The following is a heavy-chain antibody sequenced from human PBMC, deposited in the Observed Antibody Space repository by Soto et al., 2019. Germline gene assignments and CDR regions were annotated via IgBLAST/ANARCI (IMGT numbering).Heavy chain of an antibody. CDR3: ARGLTMGQLPSHFDH. J-gene: IGHJ5*02. Sequence: SETLSLTCTVSGGSVSNDNFYWSWIRQPPGKGLEWIGYVHSSGITNYNPSLKRRVTISIDTSRNQFSLRLSSVTAADTAVYYCARGLTMGQLPSHFDHWGQGTLVTVSS. V-gene: IGHV4-61*01. CDR2: VHSSGIT. D-gene: IGHD3-16*01. CDR1: GGSVSNDNFY.